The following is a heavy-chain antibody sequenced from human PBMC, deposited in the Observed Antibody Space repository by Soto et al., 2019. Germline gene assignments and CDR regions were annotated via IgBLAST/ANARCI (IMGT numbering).Heavy chain of an antibody. CDR2: INAGNGNT. CDR1: VYPFPSCA. D-gene: IGHD1-7*01. V-gene: IGHV1-3*01. J-gene: IGHJ5*02. CDR3: ARQAELNWFDP. Sequence: GASVKVACKASVYPFPSCAMHWVRQAPGQRLEWRGGINAGNGNTKYSQKCQCRVTITRDTSASTAYMELSSLRSEDTAVYYCARQAELNWFDPWGQGTLVTVSP.